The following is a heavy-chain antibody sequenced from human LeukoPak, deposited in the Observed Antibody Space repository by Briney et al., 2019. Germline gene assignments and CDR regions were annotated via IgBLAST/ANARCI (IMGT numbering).Heavy chain of an antibody. V-gene: IGHV3-21*01. CDR2: ISSSSSYI. CDR3: VRYYTRHSWYFDL. J-gene: IGHJ2*01. D-gene: IGHD3-10*01. Sequence: GGSLRLSCAASGFTFSSYSMNWVRQAPGKGLEWVSSISSSSSYIYYADSVKGRFTVSRDNAKNSLYLQMNSLRAEDTAVYYCVRYYTRHSWYFDLWGRGTLVTVSS. CDR1: GFTFSSYS.